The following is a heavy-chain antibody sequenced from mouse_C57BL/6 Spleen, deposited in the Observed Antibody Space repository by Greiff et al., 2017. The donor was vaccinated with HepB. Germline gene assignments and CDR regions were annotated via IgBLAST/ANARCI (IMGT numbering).Heavy chain of an antibody. J-gene: IGHJ2*01. V-gene: IGHV1-26*01. CDR2: INPNNGGT. D-gene: IGHD1-1*02. Sequence: EVQLQQSGPELVKPGASVKISCKASGYTFTDYYMNWVKQSHGKSLEWIGDINPNNGGTSYNQKFKGKATLTVDKSSSTAYMELRSLTSEDSAVYYCARHYPYYFDYWGQGTTLTVSS. CDR1: GYTFTDYY. CDR3: ARHYPYYFDY.